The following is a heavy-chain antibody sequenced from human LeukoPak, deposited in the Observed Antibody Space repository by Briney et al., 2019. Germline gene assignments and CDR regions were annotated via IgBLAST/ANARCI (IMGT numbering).Heavy chain of an antibody. Sequence: GGSLRLSCAASGFTVSSNYMSWVRQAPGKGLEWVSVIYSGGSTYYADSVKGRFTISRDNSKNTLYLRMNSLRAEDTAVYYCARDKVVVPAADTFYYYGMDVWGQGTTVTVSS. V-gene: IGHV3-53*01. CDR1: GFTVSSNY. J-gene: IGHJ6*02. D-gene: IGHD2-2*01. CDR2: IYSGGST. CDR3: ARDKVVVPAADTFYYYGMDV.